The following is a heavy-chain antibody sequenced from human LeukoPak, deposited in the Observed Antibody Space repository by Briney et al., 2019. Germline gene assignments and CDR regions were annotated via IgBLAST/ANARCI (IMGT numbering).Heavy chain of an antibody. CDR3: ARGVRAVADAFDI. V-gene: IGHV1-46*01. D-gene: IGHD2-15*01. CDR1: GYIFTSYY. J-gene: IGHJ3*02. CDR2: INPSGGRT. Sequence: ASVKVSCKASGYIFTSYYIHWVRQAPGQGLEWMGIINPSGGRTTYAQKFQDRVTMTRDTSTSTVYMELSSLRSEDTAVYYCARGVRAVADAFDIWGQGTMVTVSS.